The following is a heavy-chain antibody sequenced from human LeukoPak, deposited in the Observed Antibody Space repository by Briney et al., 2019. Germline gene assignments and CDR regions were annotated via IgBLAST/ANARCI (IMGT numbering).Heavy chain of an antibody. CDR1: GYTFTSYY. D-gene: IGHD1-26*01. J-gene: IGHJ6*02. CDR3: ARTPRGIVGATRYRTDYYGMDV. CDR2: INPSGGST. V-gene: IGHV1-46*01. Sequence: ASVKVSCKASGYTFTSYYMHWVRQAPGQGLEWMGIINPSGGSTSYAQKFQGRVTMTRDTSTSTVYMELSSLRSEDTAVYYCARTPRGIVGATRYRTDYYGMDVWGQGTTVTVSS.